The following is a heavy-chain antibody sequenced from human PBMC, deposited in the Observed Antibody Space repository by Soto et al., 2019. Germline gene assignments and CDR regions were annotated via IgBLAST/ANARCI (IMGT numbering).Heavy chain of an antibody. D-gene: IGHD6-6*01. V-gene: IGHV3-21*06. Sequence: EVQLVESGGGPVKSGQSLRLSCVASGFTLSNYRMTWVRQGPGKGLEWVSSINSRADYTHYTESVKGRFTISRDNAKNPVFLQMNSLRAEDAAVYYCGREKEDEVSSSLRVYYGVDVWGQGTTVIVSS. CDR3: GREKEDEVSSSLRVYYGVDV. CDR2: INSRADYT. J-gene: IGHJ6*02. CDR1: GFTLSNYR.